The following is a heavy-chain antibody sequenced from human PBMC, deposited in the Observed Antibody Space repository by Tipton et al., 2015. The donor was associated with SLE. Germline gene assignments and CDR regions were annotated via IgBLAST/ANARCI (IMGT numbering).Heavy chain of an antibody. Sequence: SLRLSCAASGFTFSSCAMSWVRQAPGKGLEWVSTISGSGGSTYYADSVKGRFTISRDNSKNTLYLQMSSLRAEDTAVYYCAKGSYFQHWGQGTLVTVSS. CDR3: AKGSYFQH. J-gene: IGHJ1*01. CDR1: GFTFSSCA. D-gene: IGHD3-10*01. CDR2: ISGSGGST. V-gene: IGHV3-23*01.